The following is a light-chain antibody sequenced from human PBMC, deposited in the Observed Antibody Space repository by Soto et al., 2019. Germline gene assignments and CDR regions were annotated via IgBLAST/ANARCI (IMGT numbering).Light chain of an antibody. CDR2: KAS. CDR1: QSISSW. CDR3: QQDNSYYT. Sequence: IQMTQSPSTLSASVGDRVTITCRASQSISSWLAWYQQKPGKAPKLLIYKASSLESVVPSRFSGSGSGTEFTLTISSLQPDDFATYYCQQDNSYYTFGQGTKLEIK. J-gene: IGKJ2*01. V-gene: IGKV1-5*03.